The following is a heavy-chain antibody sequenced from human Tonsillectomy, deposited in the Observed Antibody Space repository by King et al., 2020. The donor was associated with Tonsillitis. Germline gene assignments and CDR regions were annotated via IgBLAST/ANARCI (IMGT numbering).Heavy chain of an antibody. V-gene: IGHV3-21*01. CDR2: ISSSSSYI. D-gene: IGHD1-26*01. Sequence: VQLVESGGGLVKPGGSLRLSCAASGFTFSSYSMNWVRQAPGKGLEWVSSISSSSSYIYHADSVKGRFTISRDNAKNSLYLQMNSLRAEDTAVYYCARAAQPLKWDYWGQGTLVTVSS. J-gene: IGHJ4*02. CDR3: ARAAQPLKWDY. CDR1: GFTFSSYS.